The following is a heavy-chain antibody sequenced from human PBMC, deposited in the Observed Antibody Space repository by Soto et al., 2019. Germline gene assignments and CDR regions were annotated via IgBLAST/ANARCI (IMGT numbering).Heavy chain of an antibody. CDR1: GGSISSRY. CDR3: ASALLDYGDYYFDY. Sequence: SETLSLTCTVSGGSISSRYWSWIRQPAGKGLEWIGRIYIGGSTNYNPSLESRVTMSVDTSRNQFSLKLSSVTAADTAVYYCASALLDYGDYYFDYWGPGALVTVSS. CDR2: IYIGGST. J-gene: IGHJ4*02. V-gene: IGHV4-4*07. D-gene: IGHD4-17*01.